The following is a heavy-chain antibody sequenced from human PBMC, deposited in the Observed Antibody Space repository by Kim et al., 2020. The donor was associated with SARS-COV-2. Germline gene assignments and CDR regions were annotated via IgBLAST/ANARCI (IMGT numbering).Heavy chain of an antibody. D-gene: IGHD3-10*01. V-gene: IGHV2-5*01. CDR3: AHRRGGSGSYYP. Sequence: RYSPSLKSRLTITKDTSKNQVVLTMTNMDPVDTATYYCAHRRGGSGSYYPWGQGTLVTVSS. J-gene: IGHJ5*02.